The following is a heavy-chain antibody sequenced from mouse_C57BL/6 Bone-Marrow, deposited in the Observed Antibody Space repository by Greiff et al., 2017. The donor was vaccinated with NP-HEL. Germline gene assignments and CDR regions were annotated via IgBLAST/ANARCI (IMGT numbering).Heavy chain of an antibody. J-gene: IGHJ2*01. D-gene: IGHD1-1*01. CDR3: ARDQTTVVAFDY. Sequence: EVKLVESGGGLVKPGGSLKLSCAASGFTFSSYAMSWVRQTPEKRLEWVATISDGGSYTYYPDNVKGRFTISRDNAKNNLYLQMSHLKSEDTAMYYCARDQTTVVAFDYWGQGTTLTVSS. CDR1: GFTFSSYA. V-gene: IGHV5-4*01. CDR2: ISDGGSYT.